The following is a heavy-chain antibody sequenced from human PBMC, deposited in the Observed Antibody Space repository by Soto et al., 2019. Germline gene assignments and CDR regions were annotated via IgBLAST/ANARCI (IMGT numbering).Heavy chain of an antibody. CDR3: AKGSATSRPYYFDY. CDR1: GFTFSNYA. J-gene: IGHJ4*02. CDR2: IIGAGDDT. Sequence: GGSLRLSCAASGFTFSNYAMSWVRQAPGKGLEWVAAIIGAGDDTFHADSVKGRLTISRDNSKNTLFLQMNSLRADDTALYYCAKGSATSRPYYFDYWGQGTLVTVSS. V-gene: IGHV3-23*01.